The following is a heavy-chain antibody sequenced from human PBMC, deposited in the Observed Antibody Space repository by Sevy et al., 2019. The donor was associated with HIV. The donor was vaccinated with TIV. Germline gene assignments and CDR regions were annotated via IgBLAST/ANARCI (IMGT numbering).Heavy chain of an antibody. Sequence: GGSLRLSCATSGFIFKNYWMHWVRQVPGKGLVWVSRINSDGRSANYAYSVKGRFTISRDNAKNTLYLQMNSLRAEDTAMYYCARSPNVHRGWGQGTLVTVSS. CDR1: GFIFKNYW. CDR3: ARSPNVHRG. J-gene: IGHJ4*02. V-gene: IGHV3-74*01. CDR2: INSDGRSA. D-gene: IGHD3-10*01.